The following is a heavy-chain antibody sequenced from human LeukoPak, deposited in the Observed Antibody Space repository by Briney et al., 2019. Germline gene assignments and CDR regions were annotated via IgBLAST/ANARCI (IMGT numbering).Heavy chain of an antibody. CDR3: ARESATPWIQLRQYYFDY. J-gene: IGHJ4*02. D-gene: IGHD5-18*01. CDR2: IYYSGST. V-gene: IGHV4-59*01. CDR1: GGSISSYY. Sequence: SETLSLTCTVSGGSISSYYWSWIRQPPGKGLEWIGYIYYSGSTNYNPSLKSRVTISVDTSKNQFSLKLSSVTAADTAVYYCARESATPWIQLRQYYFDYWGQGTLVTVSS.